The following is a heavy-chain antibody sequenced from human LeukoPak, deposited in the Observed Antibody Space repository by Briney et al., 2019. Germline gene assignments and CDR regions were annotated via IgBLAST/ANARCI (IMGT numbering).Heavy chain of an antibody. CDR2: ISSSGSTI. D-gene: IGHD6-19*01. CDR1: GFTFSDYY. V-gene: IGHV3-11*01. J-gene: IGHJ6*02. Sequence: PGGSLRLSCAASGFTFSDYYMSWIRQAPGKGLEWVSYISSSGSTIYYADSVKDRFTISRDNAKNSLYLQMNSLRAEDTAVYYCARGFYSSGWYVRNYYYYYGMDVWGQGTTVTVCS. CDR3: ARGFYSSGWYVRNYYYYYGMDV.